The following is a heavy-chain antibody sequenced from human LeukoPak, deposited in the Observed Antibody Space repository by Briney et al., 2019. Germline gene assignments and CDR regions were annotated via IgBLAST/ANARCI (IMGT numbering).Heavy chain of an antibody. CDR3: ARDSYCSGGTCYPRVGY. Sequence: ASVKVSCKASGYIFTNYPMNWVRQAPGQGLEWMGLINTNTGNPTYAQGLTERFVFSWDTSVSTAYLQITSLKAEDTAVYFCARDSYCSGGTCYPRVGYWGQGTEVTVSS. CDR1: GYIFTNYP. CDR2: INTNTGNP. J-gene: IGHJ4*02. D-gene: IGHD2-15*01. V-gene: IGHV7-4-1*02.